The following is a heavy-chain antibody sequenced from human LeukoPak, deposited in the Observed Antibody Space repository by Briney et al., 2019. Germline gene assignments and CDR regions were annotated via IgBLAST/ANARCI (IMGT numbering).Heavy chain of an antibody. V-gene: IGHV4-59*11. J-gene: IGHJ6*02. CDR3: ARFGVDYDMDV. Sequence: SETLSLTCSVSGGSISGHYWTWIRQPPGKGLESIGQIHYTGKPDYNPSLKSRITISVDTSKNQVSLQVSSVTAADSAIYYCARFGVDYDMDVWGHGTTVTVFS. D-gene: IGHD3-16*01. CDR2: IHYTGKP. CDR1: GGSISGHY.